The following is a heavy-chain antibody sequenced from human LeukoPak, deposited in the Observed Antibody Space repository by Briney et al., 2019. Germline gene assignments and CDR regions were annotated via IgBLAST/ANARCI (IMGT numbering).Heavy chain of an antibody. D-gene: IGHD1-26*01. Sequence: SETLSLTCTVSGYSISSGYYWGWIRQPPGKGLEWIGSIYHSGSTYYNPSLKSRVTISVDTSKNQFSLMLSSVTAADTAVYYCARGGSYYLWGQGTLVTVSS. CDR1: GYSISSGYY. CDR3: ARGGSYYL. V-gene: IGHV4-38-2*02. CDR2: IYHSGST. J-gene: IGHJ4*02.